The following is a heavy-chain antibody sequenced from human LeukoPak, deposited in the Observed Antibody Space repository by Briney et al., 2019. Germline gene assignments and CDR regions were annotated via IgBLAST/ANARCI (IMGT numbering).Heavy chain of an antibody. CDR3: ARHDTAMATDYGMDV. V-gene: IGHV3-7*03. J-gene: IGHJ6*02. D-gene: IGHD5-18*01. Sequence: PGGSLRLSCAASGFTFSNYWMSWVRQAPGKGLDWVANIEDDGGEKYYVDSVKGRFTISRDNAKNSLYLQMNSLRAEDTAVYYCARHDTAMATDYGMDVWGQGTTVTVSS. CDR2: IEDDGGEK. CDR1: GFTFSNYW.